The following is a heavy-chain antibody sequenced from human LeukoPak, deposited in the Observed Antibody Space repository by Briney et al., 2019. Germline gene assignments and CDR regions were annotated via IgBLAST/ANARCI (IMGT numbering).Heavy chain of an antibody. D-gene: IGHD2-15*01. CDR2: INHSGST. V-gene: IGHV4-34*01. CDR3: ARRLLGYCSGGSCYSGYFQH. CDR1: GGSFSGYY. Sequence: SETLPLTCAVYGGSFSGYYWSWIRQPPGKGLEWIGEINHSGSTNSNPSLKSRVTISVDTSKNQFSLKLSSVTAADTAMYYCARRLLGYCSGGSCYSGYFQHWGQGTLVTVSS. J-gene: IGHJ1*01.